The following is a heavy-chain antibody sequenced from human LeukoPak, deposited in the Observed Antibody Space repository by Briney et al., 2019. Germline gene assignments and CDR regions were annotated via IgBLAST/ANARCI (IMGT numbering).Heavy chain of an antibody. CDR1: GFTFSSYS. CDR2: ISGSGGST. V-gene: IGHV3-23*01. J-gene: IGHJ5*02. Sequence: GGSLRLSCAASGFTFSSYSMNWVRQAPGKGLEWVSAISGSGGSTYYADSVKGRFTISRDNSKNTLYLQMNSLRAEDTAVYYCAKERLPYDILTLTNWFDPWGQGTLVTVSS. D-gene: IGHD3-9*01. CDR3: AKERLPYDILTLTNWFDP.